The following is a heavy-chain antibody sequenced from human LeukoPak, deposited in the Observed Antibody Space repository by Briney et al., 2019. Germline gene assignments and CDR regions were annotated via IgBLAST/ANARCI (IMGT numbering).Heavy chain of an antibody. CDR1: GYTFTSYY. J-gene: IGHJ3*02. CDR3: ARPRGSLKHKNDAFDI. CDR2: INPSGGST. Sequence: GASVKVSCKASGYTFTSYYMHWVRQAPGQGLEWMGIINPSGGSTSYAQKFQGRVTMTRDTSTSTVYMELSSLRSEDTAVYYCARPRGSLKHKNDAFDIWGQGTMVTVSS. V-gene: IGHV1-46*01. D-gene: IGHD2-15*01.